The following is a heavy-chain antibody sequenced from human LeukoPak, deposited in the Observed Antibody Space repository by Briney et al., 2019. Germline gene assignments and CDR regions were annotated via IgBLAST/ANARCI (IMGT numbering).Heavy chain of an antibody. V-gene: IGHV3-21*01. CDR2: ISSSSSYI. J-gene: IGHJ4*02. D-gene: IGHD1-1*01. CDR1: GFTFSSYS. CDR3: ARDVLNWNDDGGPFDY. Sequence: GGSLRLSCAASGFTFSSYSMNWVRQAPGKGLEWVSSISSSSSYIYYADSVKGRFTISRDNAKNSLYLQMNSLRAEDTAVYYCARDVLNWNDDGGPFDYWGQGTLVTVSS.